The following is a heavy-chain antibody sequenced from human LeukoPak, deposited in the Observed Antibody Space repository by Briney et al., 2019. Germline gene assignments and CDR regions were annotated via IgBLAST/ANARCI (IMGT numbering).Heavy chain of an antibody. D-gene: IGHD3/OR15-3a*01. V-gene: IGHV4-39*07. CDR1: GGSLITSGFY. J-gene: IGHJ4*02. CDR2: VSFSGNT. Sequence: PSETLSLTCTVSGGSLITSGFYWGWVRHTPGKGLEWIGSVSFSGNTYYKPSLESRVTISADTSRNQFSLRLTSLTAADTAIYFCGGASMSVLDVEYWGQGTLVTVFS. CDR3: GGASMSVLDVEY.